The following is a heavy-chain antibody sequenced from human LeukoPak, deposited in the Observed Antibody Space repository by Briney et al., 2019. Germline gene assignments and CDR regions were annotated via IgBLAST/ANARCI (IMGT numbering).Heavy chain of an antibody. D-gene: IGHD3-3*01. CDR1: GGTFSSYA. Sequence: TVKVSCKASGGTFSSYAISWVRQAPGQGLEWMGRIIPIFGTANYAQKFQGRVTITTDESTSTAYMELSSLRSEDTAVYYCARGDFWSGSFDYWGQGTLVTVSS. CDR2: IIPIFGTA. CDR3: ARGDFWSGSFDY. J-gene: IGHJ4*02. V-gene: IGHV1-69*05.